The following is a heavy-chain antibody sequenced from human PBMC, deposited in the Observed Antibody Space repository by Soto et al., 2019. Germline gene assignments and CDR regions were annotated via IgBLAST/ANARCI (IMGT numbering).Heavy chain of an antibody. Sequence: ASVKVSCKASGYTFTDFFIHWVRQVPGQGLEWMGWINPNSGATEYAQNRVTMTRDTSISTVYLQLSRLTFDDTAVYYCARLGYQKHLHADFDMWGPGTLVTVSS. D-gene: IGHD3-22*01. J-gene: IGHJ4*03. CDR3: ARLGYQKHLHADFDM. CDR2: INPNSGAT. V-gene: IGHV1-2*02. CDR1: GYTFTDFF.